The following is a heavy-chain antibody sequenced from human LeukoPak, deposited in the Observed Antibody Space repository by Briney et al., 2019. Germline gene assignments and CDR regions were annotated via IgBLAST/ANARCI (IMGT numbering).Heavy chain of an antibody. CDR1: GYTFTGYY. CDR3: ARGRRVRGVIVYYYYMDV. Sequence: ASVKVSCKASGYTFTGYYISWVRQAPGQGLEWLGWINPNTGGTKYSQKFQGRVTITRNTSISTAYMELSSLRSEDTAVYYCARGRRVRGVIVYYYYMDVWGKGTTVTVSS. J-gene: IGHJ6*03. V-gene: IGHV1-2*02. CDR2: INPNTGGT. D-gene: IGHD3-10*01.